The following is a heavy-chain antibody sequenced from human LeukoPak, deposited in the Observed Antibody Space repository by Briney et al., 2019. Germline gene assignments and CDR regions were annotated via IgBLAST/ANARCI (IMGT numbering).Heavy chain of an antibody. CDR2: INHGGST. D-gene: IGHD1-20*01. CDR3: ARGHNWNLDY. CDR1: GESFSGYY. V-gene: IGHV4-34*01. Sequence: SETLSLTCAVYGESFSGYYWSWIRQPPGKGLERIGEINHGGSTKYTPSLTGRVTISVDTSKNQFSLKLTSVTAADTAVYYCARGHNWNLDYWGQGTLVTISS. J-gene: IGHJ4*02.